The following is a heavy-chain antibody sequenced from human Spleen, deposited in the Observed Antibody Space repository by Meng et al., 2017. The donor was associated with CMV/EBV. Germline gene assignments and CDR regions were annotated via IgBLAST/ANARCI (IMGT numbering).Heavy chain of an antibody. V-gene: IGHV4-31*02. J-gene: IGHJ4*02. CDR1: GGSVSSGGYY. CDR3: ARVGSNSSGHYSPLY. D-gene: IGHD3-22*01. CDR2: ISYSGNT. Sequence: GGSVSSGGYYWTWIRQRPGKGLEWIGYISYSGNTYYNPSLTSRVTISVDTSNNQFFLKLTSVTAADTAVYYCARVGSNSSGHYSPLYWGQGTLVTVSS.